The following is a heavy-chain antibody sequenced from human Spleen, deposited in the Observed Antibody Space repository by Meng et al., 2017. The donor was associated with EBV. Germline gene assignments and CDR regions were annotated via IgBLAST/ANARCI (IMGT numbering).Heavy chain of an antibody. CDR1: GYTFTSFG. D-gene: IGHD1-14*01. CDR2: ISVYNGHT. Sequence: QVQLVQSGAEVKKPGXSVKVTCKASGYTFTSFGITWVRQAPGQGLEWMGRISVYNGHTSYAQNFQDRVTMTTDTSTSTAYMELRSLRSEDTAVYFCARDGGNHNFDYWGQGTLVTVSS. J-gene: IGHJ4*02. V-gene: IGHV1-18*01. CDR3: ARDGGNHNFDY.